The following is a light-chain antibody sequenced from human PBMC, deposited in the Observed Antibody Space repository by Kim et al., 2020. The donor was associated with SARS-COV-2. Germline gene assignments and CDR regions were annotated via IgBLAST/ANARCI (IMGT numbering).Light chain of an antibody. Sequence: GTPGKTASITGVGDKLGDKGECWYQEKRGGSPGLVSYKENERPAGIPERCSGSNPGKTAKMTMRGNQAKDEGDYYCQAGGSSTWVFGGGTQVTVL. V-gene: IGLV3-1*01. CDR2: KEN. CDR1: KLGDKG. J-gene: IGLJ3*02. CDR3: QAGGSSTWV.